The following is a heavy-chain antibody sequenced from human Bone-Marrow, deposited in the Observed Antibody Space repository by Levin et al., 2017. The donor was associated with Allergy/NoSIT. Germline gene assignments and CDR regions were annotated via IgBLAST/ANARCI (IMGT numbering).Heavy chain of an antibody. Sequence: PWASVKVSCKASGYTFSNYGISWVRQAPGQGLEWMGWISNHNDNTNYAQKLQGRVTMTTDTSTSTAYMELRSLTSDDTAVYYCARAGAVLTRFCDYWGQGTLVTVSS. CDR1: GYTFSNYG. V-gene: IGHV1-18*01. CDR2: ISNHNDNT. CDR3: ARAGAVLTRFCDY. D-gene: IGHD3-10*01. J-gene: IGHJ4*02.